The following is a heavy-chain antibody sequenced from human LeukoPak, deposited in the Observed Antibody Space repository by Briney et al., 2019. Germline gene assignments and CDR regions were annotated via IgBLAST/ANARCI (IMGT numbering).Heavy chain of an antibody. V-gene: IGHV4-39*07. Sequence: SETLSLTCTVSGGSISSSSYYWGWIRQPPGKGLEWIGSIYYSGSTYYNPSLKSRVTISVDTSKNQFSLRLSSVTAADTAVYYCARAGGIPASFDYWGQGTLVTVSS. D-gene: IGHD6-25*01. CDR3: ARAGGIPASFDY. J-gene: IGHJ4*02. CDR1: GGSISSSSYY. CDR2: IYYSGST.